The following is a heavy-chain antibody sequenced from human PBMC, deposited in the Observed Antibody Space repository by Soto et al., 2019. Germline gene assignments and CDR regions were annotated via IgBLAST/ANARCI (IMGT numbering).Heavy chain of an antibody. Sequence: QVQLQESGPGLVKPSQTLSLTCTVSGDSITSGGYYWTWIRQHPGKGLEWIGYIYYSGVTYYNPSLRSRVTTSVDASKNQFSLKRSSVTAADTDVYYCARDLRGRGSGGFDPWGQGTLVTVPS. J-gene: IGHJ5*02. CDR2: IYYSGVT. D-gene: IGHD3-10*01. CDR1: GDSITSGGYY. V-gene: IGHV4-31*03. CDR3: ARDLRGRGSGGFDP.